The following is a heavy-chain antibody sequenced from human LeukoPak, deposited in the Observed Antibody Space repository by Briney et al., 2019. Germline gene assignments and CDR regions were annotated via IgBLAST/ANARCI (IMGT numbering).Heavy chain of an antibody. CDR1: GGSFSGYY. D-gene: IGHD3-3*01. CDR3: ARLYYDFWSGYYDDC. Sequence: SETLSLTCAVYGGSFSGYYWSWIRQPPGKGLEWVGEINHSGSTNYNPSLKSRVTISVDTSKNQFSLKLSSVTAADTAVYYCARLYYDFWSGYYDDCWGQGTLVTVSS. CDR2: INHSGST. J-gene: IGHJ4*02. V-gene: IGHV4-34*01.